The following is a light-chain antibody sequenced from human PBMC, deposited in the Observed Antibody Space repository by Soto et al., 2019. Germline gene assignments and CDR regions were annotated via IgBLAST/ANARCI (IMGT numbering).Light chain of an antibody. CDR3: QHYNTWPWT. Sequence: ETVMTQSPAILSVSPGERATLSCWASQSVNSNLAWYQQKLGQAPRVLIYGASTRATGIPARFSGSGSETEFILTISSLQSEDSATYYCQHYNTWPWTFGQGTKVDIK. J-gene: IGKJ1*01. CDR2: GAS. CDR1: QSVNSN. V-gene: IGKV3-15*01.